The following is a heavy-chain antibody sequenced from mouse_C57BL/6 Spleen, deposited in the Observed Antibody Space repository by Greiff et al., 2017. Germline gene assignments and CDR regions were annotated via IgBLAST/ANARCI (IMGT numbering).Heavy chain of an antibody. CDR3: ARPGGYYYFDV. Sequence: VQLQQPGAELVRPGSSVKLSCKASGYTFTSYWMDWVKQRPGQGLEWIGNIYPSDSETHYNQKFKDKATLTVDKSSSTAYMQLSSLTSEDSAVYYCARPGGYYYFDVWGTGTTVTVSS. D-gene: IGHD2-3*01. CDR1: GYTFTSYW. J-gene: IGHJ1*03. V-gene: IGHV1-61*01. CDR2: IYPSDSET.